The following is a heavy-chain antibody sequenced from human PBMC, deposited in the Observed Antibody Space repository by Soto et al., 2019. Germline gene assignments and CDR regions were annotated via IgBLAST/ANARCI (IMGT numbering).Heavy chain of an antibody. D-gene: IGHD3-3*01. CDR1: GYTFTSYG. J-gene: IGHJ6*03. V-gene: IGHV1-18*01. Sequence: ASVKVSCKASGYTFTSYGIRWVRQAPGQGLEWMGWISAYNGNTNYAQKLQGRVTMTTDTSTSTAYMELRSLRSDDTAVYYCARGAYDFWSGPPYYYYYMDVWGKGTTVTVSS. CDR2: ISAYNGNT. CDR3: ARGAYDFWSGPPYYYYYMDV.